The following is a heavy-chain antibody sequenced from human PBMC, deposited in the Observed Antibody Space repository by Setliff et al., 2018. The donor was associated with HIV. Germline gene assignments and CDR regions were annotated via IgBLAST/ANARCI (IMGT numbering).Heavy chain of an antibody. J-gene: IGHJ4*02. CDR3: ARESPDGLDY. CDR1: GGSISSRSYY. Sequence: SETLSLTCTVSGGSISSRSYYWSWLRQPAGKGLEWIGRIYSNGNTDCNPSLKSRVTISEDTSKNQFSLKVNSVTAADTAMYFCARESPDGLDYWGQGTLVTVSS. V-gene: IGHV4-61*02. D-gene: IGHD2-8*01. CDR2: IYSNGNT.